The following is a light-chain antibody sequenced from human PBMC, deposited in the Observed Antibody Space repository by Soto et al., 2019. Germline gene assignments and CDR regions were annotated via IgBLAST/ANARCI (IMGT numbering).Light chain of an antibody. CDR1: QSVSSSY. V-gene: IGKV3-20*01. Sequence: EIVLTQSPGTLSLSPGERATLSCRASQSVSSSYFAWYQQKPGQAPRLLIYAASSRATGIPDRFSGSGSGTDFTLTISRLEPEDFVLYYCQHFRAFGQGTRLEIK. J-gene: IGKJ5*01. CDR2: AAS. CDR3: QHFRA.